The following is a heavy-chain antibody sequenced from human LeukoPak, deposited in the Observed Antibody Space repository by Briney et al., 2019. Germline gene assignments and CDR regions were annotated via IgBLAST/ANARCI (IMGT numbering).Heavy chain of an antibody. CDR2: ISYDGSNK. CDR3: ARRNRYGDHYYFDY. V-gene: IGHV3-30-3*01. CDR1: GFTFSSYA. J-gene: IGHJ4*02. D-gene: IGHD4-17*01. Sequence: GRSLRLSCAASGFTFSSYAMHWVRQAPGKGLEWVAVISYDGSNKYYADSVKGRFTISRDNSKNTLYLQMNSLRAEDTAVYYCARRNRYGDHYYFDYWGQGTLVTVSS.